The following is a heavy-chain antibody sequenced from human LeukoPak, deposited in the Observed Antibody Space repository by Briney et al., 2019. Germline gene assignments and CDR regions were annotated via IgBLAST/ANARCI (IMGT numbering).Heavy chain of an antibody. V-gene: IGHV4-39*01. Sequence: SETLSLTCTVSGGSISSSSYYWGWLRQPPGKGLEWIGSIYYSGSTYYNPSLKSRVTISVDTSKNQFSLKLSSVTAADTAVYYCSRNWNQESFDYWGQGTLVTVSS. CDR1: GGSISSSSYY. J-gene: IGHJ4*02. CDR3: SRNWNQESFDY. CDR2: IYYSGST. D-gene: IGHD1-20*01.